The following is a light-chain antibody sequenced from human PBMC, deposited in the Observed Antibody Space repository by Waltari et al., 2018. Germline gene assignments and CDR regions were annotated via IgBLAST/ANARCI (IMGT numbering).Light chain of an antibody. J-gene: IGKJ1*01. V-gene: IGKV3-11*02. CDR3: QQRSNWPT. CDR1: QSVSSY. CDR2: DAS. Sequence: DIVLTRSPATLSLSPVERATLSCRASQSVSSYLAWYQQKPGQAPRVLIYDASNRATGIPARFSGSGSVRDFTLTSSSLEPEDFAVYYCQQRSNWPTFGQGTKVEIK.